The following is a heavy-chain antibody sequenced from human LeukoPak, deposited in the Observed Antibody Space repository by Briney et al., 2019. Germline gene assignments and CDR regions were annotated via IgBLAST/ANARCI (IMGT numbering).Heavy chain of an antibody. CDR1: GGSISGDY. CDR2: IYYSGST. CDR3: ARYPMTYCSRSSCTDY. V-gene: IGHV4-59*08. J-gene: IGHJ4*02. D-gene: IGHD2-2*01. Sequence: SETLSLTCTVSGGSISGDYWSWIRQSLQGLEWIGYIYYSGSTNYNPSLKGRVTISVDTSKNQFSLKLSSVTAADTAVYYCARYPMTYCSRSSCTDYWGQGTLVTVSS.